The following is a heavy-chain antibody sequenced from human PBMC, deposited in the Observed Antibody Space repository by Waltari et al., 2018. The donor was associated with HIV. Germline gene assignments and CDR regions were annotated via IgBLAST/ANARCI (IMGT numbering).Heavy chain of an antibody. V-gene: IGHV3-15*01. CDR1: GFTFSNAW. CDR2: IKSKTDGGTT. D-gene: IGHD3-22*01. CDR3: TTDLSRDHLHYYDSSGYYGGDY. J-gene: IGHJ4*02. Sequence: EVQLVESGGGLVKPGGSLRLSCAASGFTFSNAWMSWVRQAPGKGLEWVGRIKSKTDGGTTDYAAPVKGRFTISRDDSKNTLYLQMNSLKTEDTAVYYCTTDLSRDHLHYYDSSGYYGGDYWGQGTLVTVSS.